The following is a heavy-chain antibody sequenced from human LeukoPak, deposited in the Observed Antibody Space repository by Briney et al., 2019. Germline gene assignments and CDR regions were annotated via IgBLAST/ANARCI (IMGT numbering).Heavy chain of an antibody. V-gene: IGHV3-30-3*01. J-gene: IGHJ4*02. CDR1: GFTFSSYA. Sequence: GGSLRLSCAASGFTFSSYAMHWVRQAPGKGLEWVAVISYDGSNKYYADSVKGRFTISRDNSKNTLYLQMNSLRAEDTAVYYCAKEVLGSGYWGQGTLVTVSS. CDR3: AKEVLGSGY. CDR2: ISYDGSNK. D-gene: IGHD7-27*01.